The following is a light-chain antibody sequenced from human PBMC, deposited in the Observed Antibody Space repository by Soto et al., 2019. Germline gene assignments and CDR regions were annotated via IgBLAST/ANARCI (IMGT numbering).Light chain of an antibody. J-gene: IGKJ4*01. CDR1: DSISNY. V-gene: IGKV3-11*01. Sequence: EIVLTQSPATLSLSPRERATLSCSANDSISNYLAWSQQKPGQAPRLLIYDASNRAGGVPARFSASGSGTDFTLTISSLAPDDFAVYSCQQRSNWPPLTFGGGTKVEI. CDR2: DAS. CDR3: QQRSNWPPLT.